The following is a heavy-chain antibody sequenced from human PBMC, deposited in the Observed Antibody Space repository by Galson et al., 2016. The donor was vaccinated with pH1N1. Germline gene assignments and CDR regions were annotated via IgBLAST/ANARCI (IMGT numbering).Heavy chain of an antibody. J-gene: IGHJ4*02. V-gene: IGHV3-74*01. CDR3: VGSSSRFYFDH. D-gene: IGHD6-6*01. CDR1: GFTFSTHW. CDR2: VNSDGSTT. Sequence: SLRLSCAASGFTFSTHWMHWVRQVPGKGLVWVSHVNSDGSTTNYAGSVKGRFTISRDNAKNTLYLQMSSLRVEDTAVYFCVGSSSRFYFDHWGQGTLVTASS.